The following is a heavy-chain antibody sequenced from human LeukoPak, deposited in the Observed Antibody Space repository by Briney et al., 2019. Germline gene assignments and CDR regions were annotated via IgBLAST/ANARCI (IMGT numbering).Heavy chain of an antibody. V-gene: IGHV3-7*03. CDR1: GFTFSSYW. Sequence: PGGSLRLSCAASGFTFSSYWMSWVRQAPGKGLEWVANIKQDGSEKYYVDSVKGRFTISRDNAKNSLYLQMNSLRAEDTAVYYCARGRKDYYDSSGYYYGSYYFDYWGQGTLVTVSS. CDR2: IKQDGSEK. CDR3: ARGRKDYYDSSGYYYGSYYFDY. J-gene: IGHJ4*02. D-gene: IGHD3-22*01.